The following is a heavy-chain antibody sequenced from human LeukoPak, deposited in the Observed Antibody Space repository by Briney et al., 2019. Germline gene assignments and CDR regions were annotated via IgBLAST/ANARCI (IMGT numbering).Heavy chain of an antibody. CDR2: IIHIFGTP. CDR1: GGTFRDFD. V-gene: IGHV1-69*05. J-gene: IGHJ4*02. D-gene: IGHD3-10*02. Sequence: SVKVSCKASGGTFRDFDISWVRQAPGQGLEWMGHIIHIFGTPNYAQKLQGRVTITTDESTSTGYMELRSLRSEDTAVYYCARDLSSNGLGFALAYWGQGTLVTVS. CDR3: ARDLSSNGLGFALAY.